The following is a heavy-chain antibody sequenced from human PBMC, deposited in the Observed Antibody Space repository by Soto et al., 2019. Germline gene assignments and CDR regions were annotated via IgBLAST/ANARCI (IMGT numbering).Heavy chain of an antibody. CDR2: IFGGGST. Sequence: EVQLVATGGGLLQPGGSLRLSCAASVFIVSSNYMNWVSQAPGKGLEWLSCIFGGGSTYYADSVEGRFTISRDNSKNTVYLQMRSLRADDTAIYYCATAGQELQLASDYWGQGTLVTVSS. D-gene: IGHD6-13*01. J-gene: IGHJ4*02. CDR3: ATAGQELQLASDY. V-gene: IGHV3-53*02. CDR1: VFIVSSNY.